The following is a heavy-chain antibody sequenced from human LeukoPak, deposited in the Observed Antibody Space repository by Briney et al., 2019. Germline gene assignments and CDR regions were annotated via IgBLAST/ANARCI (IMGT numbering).Heavy chain of an antibody. CDR2: INPNSGGT. Sequence: ASVKVSCKASGYTFTGYHMHWVRQAPGQGLEWMGWINPNSGGTNYAQKFQGRVTMTRDTSISTAYMELSRLRSDDTAVYHCARDPTGELGNWFDPWGQGTLVTVSS. V-gene: IGHV1-2*02. CDR1: GYTFTGYH. J-gene: IGHJ5*02. D-gene: IGHD3-16*01. CDR3: ARDPTGELGNWFDP.